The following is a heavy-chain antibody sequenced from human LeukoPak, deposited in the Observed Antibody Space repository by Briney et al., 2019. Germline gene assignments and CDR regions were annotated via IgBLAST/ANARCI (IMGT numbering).Heavy chain of an antibody. J-gene: IGHJ2*01. CDR1: GFTFSNAW. Sequence: PGGSLRLSCAASGFTFSNAWMNWVRQAPGKGLEWVGRIKSKTDGGTTDYAAPVKGRFTISRDDSKNTLYLQMNSLKTEDTAVYYCVKANGWYGRGYFDLWGRGTLVSVSS. CDR2: IKSKTDGGTT. CDR3: VKANGWYGRGYFDL. V-gene: IGHV3-15*07. D-gene: IGHD6-19*01.